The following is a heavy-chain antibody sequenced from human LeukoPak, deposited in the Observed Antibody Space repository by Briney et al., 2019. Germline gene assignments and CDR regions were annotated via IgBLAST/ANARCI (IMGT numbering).Heavy chain of an antibody. CDR3: ARLPGIVATIERYFDY. Sequence: GESLKISCKGSGYSFNSYWIGWVRQMPGKGLEWMGIIYPGDSDTRYSPSFQGQVTVSADKSISTAYLQWSSLKASDTAMYYCARLPGIVATIERYFDYWGQGTLVTVSS. CDR2: IYPGDSDT. CDR1: GYSFNSYW. J-gene: IGHJ4*02. D-gene: IGHD5-12*01. V-gene: IGHV5-51*01.